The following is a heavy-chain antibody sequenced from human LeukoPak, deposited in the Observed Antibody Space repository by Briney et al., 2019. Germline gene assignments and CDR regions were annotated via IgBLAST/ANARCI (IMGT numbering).Heavy chain of an antibody. CDR2: VNLQGST. CDR3: AREGGPYRPLDY. Sequence: SGTLSLTCGVSGGSITNTNYWTWVRQPPGKGLEWIGEVNLQGSTNYNPSLMCRVAIAVDTSGNHISLQLTSVTAADTAVYYCAREGGPYRPLDYSGQGTLVTVSS. J-gene: IGHJ4*02. V-gene: IGHV4-4*02. CDR1: GGSITNTNY.